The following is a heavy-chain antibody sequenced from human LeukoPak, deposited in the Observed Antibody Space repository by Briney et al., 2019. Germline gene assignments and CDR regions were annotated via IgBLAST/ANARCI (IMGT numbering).Heavy chain of an antibody. V-gene: IGHV4-59*01. CDR2: IYFSGST. CDR3: ARDVNGYYVDV. D-gene: IGHD3-10*01. J-gene: IGHJ6*02. Sequence: SETLSLTCTVSGGSISGYYWSWIRQPPGKGLEWIGYIYFSGSTNYNPSLKSRVTISVDTSKNQFSLKLSSVTAADTAVYYCARDVNGYYVDVWGQGTSVTVSS. CDR1: GGSISGYY.